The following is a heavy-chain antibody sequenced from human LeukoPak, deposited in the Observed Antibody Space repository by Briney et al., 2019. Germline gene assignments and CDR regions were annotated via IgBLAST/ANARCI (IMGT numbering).Heavy chain of an antibody. J-gene: IGHJ4*02. CDR2: ISSSGGST. Sequence: GGSLRLSCAASGFTFSSYAMSWVRQAPGKGLEWVSGISSSGGSTYYVDSVKGRFTISTDNSKNTLYLQMNSLRAEDTAVYYCARSLSSRFSGPRRPYYFDSWGQGTLVTVSS. CDR3: ARSLSSRFSGPRRPYYFDS. CDR1: GFTFSSYA. D-gene: IGHD3-16*02. V-gene: IGHV3-23*01.